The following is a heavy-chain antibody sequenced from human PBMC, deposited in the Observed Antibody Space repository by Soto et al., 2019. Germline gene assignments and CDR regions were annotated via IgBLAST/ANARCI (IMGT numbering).Heavy chain of an antibody. D-gene: IGHD4-17*01. CDR3: ARVAGWTTTTLTKLFDY. V-gene: IGHV4-30-2*05. Sequence: PSETLSLTCAVSGGSISSGGYSWSWIRQPPGKGLEWIGYIYHSGSTYYNPSLRTRVTISLGTSKNQFSLKLRSVTAADTAVYYCARVAGWTTTTLTKLFDYWGPGTLVTVSS. CDR1: GGSISSGGYS. CDR2: IYHSGST. J-gene: IGHJ4*02.